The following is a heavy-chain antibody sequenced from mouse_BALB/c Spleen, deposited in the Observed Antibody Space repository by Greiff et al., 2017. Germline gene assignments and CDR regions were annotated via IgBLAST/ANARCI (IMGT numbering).Heavy chain of an antibody. D-gene: IGHD2-4*01. Sequence: VHVKQSGPELVKPGASVKMSCKASGYTFTSYVMHWVKQKPGQGLEWIGYINPYNDGTKYNEKFKGKATLTSDKSSSTAYMELSSLTSEDSAVYYCARPYDYDGGYFDYWGQGTTLTVSS. CDR2: INPYNDGT. CDR3: ARPYDYDGGYFDY. CDR1: GYTFTSYV. V-gene: IGHV1-14*01. J-gene: IGHJ2*01.